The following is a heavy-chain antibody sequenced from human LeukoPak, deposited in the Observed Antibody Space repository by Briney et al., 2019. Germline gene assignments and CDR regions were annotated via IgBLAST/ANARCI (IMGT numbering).Heavy chain of an antibody. CDR1: GFTFSSYG. CDR2: IWYEADNQ. CDR3: ARERDPYGDYIIDAFDI. J-gene: IGHJ3*02. V-gene: IGHV3-33*01. D-gene: IGHD4-17*01. Sequence: PGRSLRLSCAASGFTFSSYGMHWVRQAPGKGLEWVAIIWYEADNQYYADSVKGRFTISRDNSNNMLYLQMNSLRVEDTAVYYCARERDPYGDYIIDAFDIWGRGTMVTVSS.